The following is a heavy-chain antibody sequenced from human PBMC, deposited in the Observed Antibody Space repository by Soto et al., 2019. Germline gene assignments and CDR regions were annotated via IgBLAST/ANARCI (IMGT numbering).Heavy chain of an antibody. V-gene: IGHV4-30-2*01. CDR3: AREGFVYKYYGMNV. D-gene: IGHD1-20*01. CDR1: GYSINSVDYS. Sequence: SETLSLTCAVSGYSINSVDYSWSWIRQPPGKGLEWIGYIYHGDTTYYNPSLTSRVTISVDLSKNHFSLKLGSVTAADTAVYYCAREGFVYKYYGMNVWGPGTTVTVSS. J-gene: IGHJ6*02. CDR2: IYHGDTT.